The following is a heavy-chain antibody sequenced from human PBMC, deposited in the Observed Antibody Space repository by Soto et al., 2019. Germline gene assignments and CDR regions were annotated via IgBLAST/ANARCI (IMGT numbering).Heavy chain of an antibody. CDR1: GYTFTSYY. J-gene: IGHJ6*02. CDR2: INPSGGST. CDR3: ARRRPVLRYFDWSTRERMDV. Sequence: GASVKVSCKASGYTFTSYYMHWVRQAPGQGLEWMGIINPSGGSTSYAQKFQGRVTMTRDTSTSTVYMELSSLRSEDTAVYYCARRRPVLRYFDWSTRERMDVWGQGTTVTVSS. V-gene: IGHV1-46*03. D-gene: IGHD3-9*01.